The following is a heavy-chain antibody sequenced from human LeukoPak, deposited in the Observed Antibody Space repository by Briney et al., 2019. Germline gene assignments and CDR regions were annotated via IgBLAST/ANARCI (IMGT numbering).Heavy chain of an antibody. Sequence: GGSLRLSCAASGFTFSSYSMNWVRQAPGKGLEWVSSISSSSSYIYYADSVKGRFTISRDNAKNSLYLQMNSLRAEDTAAYYCALTYITGIVDAFDIWGQGTMVTVSS. J-gene: IGHJ3*02. V-gene: IGHV3-21*01. D-gene: IGHD1-20*01. CDR1: GFTFSSYS. CDR2: ISSSSSYI. CDR3: ALTYITGIVDAFDI.